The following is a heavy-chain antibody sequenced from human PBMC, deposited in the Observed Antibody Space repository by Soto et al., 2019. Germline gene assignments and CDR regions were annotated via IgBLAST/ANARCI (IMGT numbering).Heavy chain of an antibody. V-gene: IGHV3-72*01. CDR3: ARGSRGGDAFDI. J-gene: IGHJ3*02. CDR1: GFTFSEHY. Sequence: GGSLRLSCAASGFTFSEHYMDWVRQAPGKGLEWVGRSRNKGNSYTTEYAASVKGRFTISRDDSKNSLYLQMNSLKTEDTAVYYCARGSRGGDAFDIWGQGTMVTVSS. D-gene: IGHD3-10*01. CDR2: SRNKGNSYTT.